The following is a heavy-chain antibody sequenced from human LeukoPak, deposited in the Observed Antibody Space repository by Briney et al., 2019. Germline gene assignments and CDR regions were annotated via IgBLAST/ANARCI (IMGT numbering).Heavy chain of an antibody. CDR2: IYPSDSNT. CDR3: ARPRGYNPYYFDY. J-gene: IGHJ4*02. Sequence: GESLKISCTSFGYNFTSYWIGWVRQKPGKGLEWMGFIYPSDSNTRYSPSFQGQVTISADKSITTTYLQWSSLKASDTAMYHCARPRGYNPYYFDYWGQGTLVTVSS. D-gene: IGHD5-12*01. CDR1: GYNFTSYW. V-gene: IGHV5-51*01.